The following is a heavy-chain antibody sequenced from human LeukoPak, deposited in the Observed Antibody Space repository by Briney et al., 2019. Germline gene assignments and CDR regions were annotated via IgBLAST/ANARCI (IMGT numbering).Heavy chain of an antibody. CDR3: AKGSSGGYNSH. CDR2: INPNSGDT. CDR1: GYIFKDFY. Sequence: GASVKVSCKTSGYIFKDFYIHWVRQAPGHGLEWMGWINPNSGDTNSAQRFQGRVTMTRDTSTGTAYMGLSSLTSDDTAVYFCAKGSSGGYNSHWGQGTLVTVSS. J-gene: IGHJ4*02. V-gene: IGHV1-2*02. D-gene: IGHD5-24*01.